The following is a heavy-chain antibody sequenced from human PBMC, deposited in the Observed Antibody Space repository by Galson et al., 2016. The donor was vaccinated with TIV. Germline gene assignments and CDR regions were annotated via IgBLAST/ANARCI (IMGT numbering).Heavy chain of an antibody. D-gene: IGHD2-21*01. CDR2: VYYSGST. CDR1: GGSLGGSSYF. V-gene: IGHV4-39*07. Sequence: ETLSLTCIVSGGSLGGSSYFWGWVRQPPGKGLEWIGSVYYSGSTYYNPSLRSRVTVSRDTSKSQFSLKLKSVTAADTAIYYCARQVMTRPRAGLDVWGQGTAVIVSS. J-gene: IGHJ6*02. CDR3: ARQVMTRPRAGLDV.